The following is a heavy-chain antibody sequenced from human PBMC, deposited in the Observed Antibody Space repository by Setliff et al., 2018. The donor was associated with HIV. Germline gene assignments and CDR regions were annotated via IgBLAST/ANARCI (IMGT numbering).Heavy chain of an antibody. J-gene: IGHJ4*02. CDR2: IYYSGST. CDR3: AIPIYSSGWPTEYYFDY. Sequence: SETLSLTCAVYGGSFSGYYWGWIRQPPGKGLEWIGSIYYSGSTYYNPSLKSRVTISVDTSKNQFSLKLSSVTAADTAVYDCAIPIYSSGWPTEYYFDYWGQGTLVTVSS. V-gene: IGHV4-39*01. D-gene: IGHD6-19*01. CDR1: GGSFSGYY.